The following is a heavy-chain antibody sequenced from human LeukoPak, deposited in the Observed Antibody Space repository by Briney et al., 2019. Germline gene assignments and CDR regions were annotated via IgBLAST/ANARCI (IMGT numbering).Heavy chain of an antibody. V-gene: IGHV1-8*01. J-gene: IGHJ4*02. D-gene: IGHD3-10*01. CDR2: MNPNSGNT. CDR1: GYTFNSYD. CDR3: ARGGRTYYYGSGSYFD. Sequence: ASVKVSCKASGYTFNSYDINWVRQATGQRLEWMGWMNPNSGNTGYAQKFQGRVTMTRNTSISTAYMELSSLRSEDTAVYYCARGGRTYYYGSGSYFDWGQGTLVTVSS.